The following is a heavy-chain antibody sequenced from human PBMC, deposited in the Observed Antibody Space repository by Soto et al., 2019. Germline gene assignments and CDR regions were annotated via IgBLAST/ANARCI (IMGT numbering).Heavy chain of an antibody. CDR3: ARSIVPKSNYFYGMDV. V-gene: IGHV1-69*01. CDR2: IIPILGTT. D-gene: IGHD5-12*01. Sequence: QAQLVQSGAEMKKPGSSVKVSCKASGDNFNSYVISWIRQAPGQGPEWMGAIIPILGTTNYAQNFQGKVSITADASTRTAYMEVNSLRSEDTAVYYWARSIVPKSNYFYGMDVWGQGTAVSVSS. CDR1: GDNFNSYV. J-gene: IGHJ6*02.